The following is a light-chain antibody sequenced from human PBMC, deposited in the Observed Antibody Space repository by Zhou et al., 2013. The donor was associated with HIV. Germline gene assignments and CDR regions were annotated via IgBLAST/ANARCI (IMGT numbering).Light chain of an antibody. CDR2: DAS. CDR3: QQYDNLPLT. Sequence: DIQMTQSPSSLSASVGDRVTITCQASQDITIYLNWYQQKPGKAPKLLIYDASNLETGVPSRFSGGGSETNFTFTISSLQPEDIATYYCQQYDNLPLTFGGGTKVEIK. CDR1: QDITIY. J-gene: IGKJ4*01. V-gene: IGKV1-33*01.